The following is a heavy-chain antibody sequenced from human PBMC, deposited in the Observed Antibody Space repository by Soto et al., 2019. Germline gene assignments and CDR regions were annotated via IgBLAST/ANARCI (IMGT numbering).Heavy chain of an antibody. J-gene: IGHJ6*04. CDR2: IIPIFGTA. V-gene: IGHV1-69*06. D-gene: IGHD5-12*01. CDR1: GGTFSSYA. Sequence: QVQLVQSGAEVKTPGSSVKVSCKASGGTFSSYAISWVRQAPGQGLEWMGGIIPIFGTANYAQKFQGRVTITADKSTSTAYMGLSSLSFEDTAVYYCAGEVATIDAIYGMDVWGEGSTVTVAS. CDR3: AGEVATIDAIYGMDV.